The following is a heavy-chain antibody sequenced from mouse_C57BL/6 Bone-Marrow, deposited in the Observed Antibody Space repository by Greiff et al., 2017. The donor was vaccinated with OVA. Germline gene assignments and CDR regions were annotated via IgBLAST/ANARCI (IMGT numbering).Heavy chain of an antibody. Sequence: EVNVVESGEGLVKPGGSLKLSCAASGFTFSSYAMSWVRQTPEKRLEWVAYISSGGDYIYYADTVKGRFTISRDNARNTLYLQMSSLKSEDTAMYYCTRDGGYGSSYWYFDVWGTGTTVTVSS. CDR1: GFTFSSYA. V-gene: IGHV5-9-1*02. D-gene: IGHD1-1*01. CDR3: TRDGGYGSSYWYFDV. J-gene: IGHJ1*03. CDR2: ISSGGDYI.